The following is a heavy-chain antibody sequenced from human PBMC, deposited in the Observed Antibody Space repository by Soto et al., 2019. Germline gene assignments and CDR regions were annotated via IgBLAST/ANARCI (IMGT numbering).Heavy chain of an antibody. CDR1: GFTFSSYG. CDR2: ISYDGSNK. V-gene: IGHV3-30*18. J-gene: IGHJ4*02. Sequence: GSLRLSCASSGFTFSSYGMHLVRQAPGKGLEWVAVISYDGSNKYYADSVKGRFTISRDNSKNTLYLQMNSLRAEDTAVYYCAKAEEIPYSGYAFDYWGQGTLVTVSS. D-gene: IGHD5-12*01. CDR3: AKAEEIPYSGYAFDY.